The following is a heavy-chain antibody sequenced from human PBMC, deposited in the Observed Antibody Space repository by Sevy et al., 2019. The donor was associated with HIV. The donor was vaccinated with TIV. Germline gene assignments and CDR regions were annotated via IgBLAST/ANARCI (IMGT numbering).Heavy chain of an antibody. D-gene: IGHD3-16*01. CDR1: GFTFSSYE. J-gene: IGHJ6*02. CDR3: VTSGGVTDYGMDV. CDR2: ISSSGSII. V-gene: IGHV3-48*03. Sequence: GGSLRLSCEASGFTFSSYEMNWVRQAPGKGLEWVLYISSSGSIISYADSVKGRFTISRDNAKSSLYLQMNSLRAEDTAVYYCVTSGGVTDYGMDVWGQGTTVTVSS.